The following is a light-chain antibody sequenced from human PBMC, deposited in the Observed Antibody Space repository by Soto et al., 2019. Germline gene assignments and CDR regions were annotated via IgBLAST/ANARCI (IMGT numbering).Light chain of an antibody. V-gene: IGKV4-1*01. CDR2: WAS. J-gene: IGKJ4*01. CDR1: RSLLSSSNSKNY. Sequence: DTVMTQSPDSLAVYLGERATITYKSSRSLLSSSNSKNYLAWHQQKSGQSPKLLIYWASTRESGVPDRFSGSGSGTDFTLTISSVQAEDVAVYYCLQHYSAPLTFGGGTKVEI. CDR3: LQHYSAPLT.